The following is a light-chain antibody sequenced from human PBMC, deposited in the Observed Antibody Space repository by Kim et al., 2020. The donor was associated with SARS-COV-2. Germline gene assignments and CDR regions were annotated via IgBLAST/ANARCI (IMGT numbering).Light chain of an antibody. CDR3: LQDYTYPWT. V-gene: IGKV1-6*01. Sequence: ASVGDRVTITCRASQGIRNDLSWYQQKSGQAPKVLVYAASGLQAGVPSRFTGSGSDTDFTLTISSLQPEDSASYYCLQDYTYPWTFGQGTKVDIK. CDR2: AAS. J-gene: IGKJ1*01. CDR1: QGIRND.